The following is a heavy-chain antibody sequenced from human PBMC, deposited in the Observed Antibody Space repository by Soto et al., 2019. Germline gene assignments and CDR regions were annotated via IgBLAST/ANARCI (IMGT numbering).Heavy chain of an antibody. CDR2: IYYSGST. Sequence: QVQLQESGPGLVKPSETLSLTCTVSGGSISSYYWSWIRHPPGKGLEWIGYIYYSGSTNYNPSLKSRVTISVDTSKNQFSLKLSSVTAADTAVYYCARASSSGWSHWGQGTLVTVSS. J-gene: IGHJ4*02. CDR1: GGSISSYY. V-gene: IGHV4-59*01. CDR3: ARASSSGWSH. D-gene: IGHD6-19*01.